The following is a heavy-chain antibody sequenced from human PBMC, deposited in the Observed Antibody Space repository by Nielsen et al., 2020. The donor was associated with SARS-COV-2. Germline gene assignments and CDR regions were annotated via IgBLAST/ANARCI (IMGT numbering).Heavy chain of an antibody. V-gene: IGHV1-18*01. Sequence: ASVKVSCKASGYTFTSYIIHWVRQAPGQGLEWMGWISAYNGNTNYAQKLQGRVTMTTDTSTSTAYMELSSLRSEDTAVYYCAREHFVGGLGIVVVISTILDYWGQGTLVTVSS. D-gene: IGHD3-22*01. CDR1: GYTFTSYI. CDR3: AREHFVGGLGIVVVISTILDY. J-gene: IGHJ4*02. CDR2: ISAYNGNT.